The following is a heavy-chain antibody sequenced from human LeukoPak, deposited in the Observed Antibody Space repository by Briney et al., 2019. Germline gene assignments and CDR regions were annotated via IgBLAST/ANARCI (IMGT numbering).Heavy chain of an antibody. CDR1: GGTFSSYA. V-gene: IGHV1-69*01. Sequence: SSVKVSCKASGGTFSSYAISWVRQAPGQGLEWIGGIIPIFGTANYAQKFQGRVTITADESTSTAYMELSSLRSEDTAVYYCARGRTRGYDILTGYYTPVDYWGQGTLVTVSS. CDR2: IIPIFGTA. D-gene: IGHD3-9*01. J-gene: IGHJ4*02. CDR3: ARGRTRGYDILTGYYTPVDY.